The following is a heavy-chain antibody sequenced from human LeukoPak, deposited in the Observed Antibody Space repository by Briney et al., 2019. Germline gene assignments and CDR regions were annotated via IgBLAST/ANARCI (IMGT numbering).Heavy chain of an antibody. Sequence: ASVKVSCKASGYTFTSYGISWVRQAPGQGLEWMGWISAYNGNTNYAQKLQGRVTMTTDTSTSTAYMELRSLRSDDTAVYYCARGPYYYDSSDYPPPSHPHAFDIWGQGTVVTVSS. CDR1: GYTFTSYG. J-gene: IGHJ3*02. CDR3: ARGPYYYDSSDYPPPSHPHAFDI. D-gene: IGHD3-22*01. CDR2: ISAYNGNT. V-gene: IGHV1-18*01.